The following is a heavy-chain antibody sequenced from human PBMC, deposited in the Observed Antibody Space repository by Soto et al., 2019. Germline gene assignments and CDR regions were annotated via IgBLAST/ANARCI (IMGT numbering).Heavy chain of an antibody. CDR3: ARVVVAANHYGRWFDP. J-gene: IGHJ5*02. V-gene: IGHV3-33*01. D-gene: IGHD2-15*01. Sequence: VGSLRLSCAASGFTFSSYGMHWVRQAPGKGLEWVAVIWYDGSNKYYADSVKGRFTISRDNSKNTLYLQMNSLRAEDMAVYYCARVVVAANHYGRWFDPWGQGTLVTAPQ. CDR2: IWYDGSNK. CDR1: GFTFSSYG.